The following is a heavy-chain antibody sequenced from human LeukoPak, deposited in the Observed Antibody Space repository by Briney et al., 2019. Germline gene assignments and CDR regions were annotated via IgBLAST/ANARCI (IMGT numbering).Heavy chain of an antibody. J-gene: IGHJ4*02. CDR2: ISGSGGST. CDR1: GFTFSSYW. Sequence: GGSLRLSCAASGFTFSSYWMHWVRQAPGKGLEWVSAISGSGGSTYYADSVKGRFTISRDNSKNTLYLQMNSLRAEDTAVYYCAKVLNTFGGVIVRTNFDYWGQGTLVTVSS. D-gene: IGHD3-16*02. CDR3: AKVLNTFGGVIVRTNFDY. V-gene: IGHV3-23*01.